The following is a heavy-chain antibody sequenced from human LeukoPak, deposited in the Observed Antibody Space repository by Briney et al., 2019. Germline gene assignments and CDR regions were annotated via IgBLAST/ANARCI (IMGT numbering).Heavy chain of an antibody. CDR1: GGSISSYY. CDR3: ARDRYSYGLFDY. Sequence: PSETLSLTCTVSGGSISSYYWSWVRQPRGKGREWVGYIYYSGSTNYNPSLKSRVTISVDTSKNQFSLKLSSVTAADTAVYYCARDRYSYGLFDYWGQGTLVTVSS. CDR2: IYYSGST. D-gene: IGHD5-18*01. J-gene: IGHJ4*02. V-gene: IGHV4-59*01.